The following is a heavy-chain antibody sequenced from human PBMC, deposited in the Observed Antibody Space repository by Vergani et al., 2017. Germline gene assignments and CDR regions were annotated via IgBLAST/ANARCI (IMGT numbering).Heavy chain of an antibody. D-gene: IGHD3-10*01. J-gene: IGHJ4*01. CDR3: AVRPRVNLVGGEIVTKRTFEQ. V-gene: IGHV4-4*03. Sequence: QVQLQESGPGLVKPPATLSLTCDVSGDSISSNNCWTWVRQPPGKGLGWIGESNNDGHTNYNPSLESRGTVSRDTARNQFSLNLMSVTAADTAMYYCAVRPRVNLVGGEIVTKRTFEQRGQGSLGTVSS. CDR2: SNNDGHT. CDR1: GDSISSNNC.